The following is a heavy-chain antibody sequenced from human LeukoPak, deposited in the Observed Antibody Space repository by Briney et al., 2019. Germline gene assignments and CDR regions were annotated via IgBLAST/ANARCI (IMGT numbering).Heavy chain of an antibody. CDR2: IYYSGST. CDR3: ARDLGDYYFDY. V-gene: IGHV4-31*03. D-gene: IGHD3-16*01. Sequence: SETLSLTCTVSGGSISSGGYSWSWIRQHPGKGLEWIGYIYYSGSTYYNPSLKSRVTISVDTSKDQFSLKLSSVTAADTAVYYCARDLGDYYFDYWGQGTLVTVSS. CDR1: GGSISSGGYS. J-gene: IGHJ4*02.